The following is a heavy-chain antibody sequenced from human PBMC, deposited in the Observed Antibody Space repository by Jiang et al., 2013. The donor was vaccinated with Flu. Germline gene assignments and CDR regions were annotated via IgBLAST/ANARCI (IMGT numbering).Heavy chain of an antibody. D-gene: IGHD4-17*01. CDR3: AKGGGYGDYGFDY. Sequence: QLLESGGGLVQPGGSLRLSCAASGITFSSSAMGWVRQAQGKGLEWVSTISVSGGTTYYADSVKGRFTISRDNSKNTLYVQMNSLRAEDTAVYYCAKGGGYGDYGFDYWGQGTLVTVSS. CDR2: ISVSGGTT. J-gene: IGHJ4*02. V-gene: IGHV3-23*01. CDR1: GITFSSSA.